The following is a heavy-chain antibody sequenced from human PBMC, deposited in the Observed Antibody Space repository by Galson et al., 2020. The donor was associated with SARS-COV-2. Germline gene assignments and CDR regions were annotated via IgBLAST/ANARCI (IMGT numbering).Heavy chain of an antibody. CDR1: GFTFSSYG. V-gene: IGHV3-33*06. CDR2: IWYDGSNK. CDR3: AKHLVGATFENYYYYGMDV. Sequence: GGSLRLSCAASGFTFSSYGMHWVRQAPGKGLEWVAVIWYDGSNKYYADSVKGRFTISRDNSKNTLYLQMNSQRAEDTAVYYCAKHLVGATFENYYYYGMDVWGQGTTVTVSS. J-gene: IGHJ6*02. D-gene: IGHD1-26*01.